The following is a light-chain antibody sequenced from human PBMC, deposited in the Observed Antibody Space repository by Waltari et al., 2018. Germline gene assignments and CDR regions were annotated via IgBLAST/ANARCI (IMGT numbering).Light chain of an antibody. CDR2: GAS. CDR3: QQYNNWPPSWT. V-gene: IGKV3-15*01. Sequence: EIVMTQSPDTLSVSPGERATLSCRASQSVGSNLAWYQQKPGQAPRLLISGASTRATDIPARFSGSGSGTEFTLTITSMQSEDFAVYYCQQYNNWPPSWTFGQGTKVEIK. J-gene: IGKJ1*01. CDR1: QSVGSN.